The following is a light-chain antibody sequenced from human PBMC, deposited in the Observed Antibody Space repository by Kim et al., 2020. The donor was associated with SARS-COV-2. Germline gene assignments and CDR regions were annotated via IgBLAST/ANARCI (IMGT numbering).Light chain of an antibody. V-gene: IGKV1-39*01. CDR2: AAS. CDR1: QNINSH. J-gene: IGKJ3*01. CDR3: QQTYISPFT. Sequence: ASVGDRVTITCRTSQNINSHLNWYHPKPGRAPKLLIYAASTLQGGVPSRFSGSGSETDFTLTISSLQPEDFTTYFCQQTYISPFTFGPGTKVDIK.